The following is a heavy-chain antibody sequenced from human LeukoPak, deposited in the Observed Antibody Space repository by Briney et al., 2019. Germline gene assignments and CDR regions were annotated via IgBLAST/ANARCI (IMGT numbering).Heavy chain of an antibody. CDR2: IYHSGST. J-gene: IGHJ4*02. D-gene: IGHD2-2*01. Sequence: SETLSLTCAVYGGSFSGYYWSWIRQPPGKGLEWIGEIYHSGSTNYNPSLKSRVTISVDKSKNQFSLKLSSVTAADTAVYYCARAEGPAEDFDYWGQGTLVTVSS. CDR3: ARAEGPAEDFDY. CDR1: GGSFSGYY. V-gene: IGHV4-34*01.